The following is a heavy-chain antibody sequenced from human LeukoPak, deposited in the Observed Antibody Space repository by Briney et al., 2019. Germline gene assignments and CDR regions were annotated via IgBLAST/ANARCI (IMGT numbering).Heavy chain of an antibody. CDR3: AKAESNYGDYVPWDY. V-gene: IGHV3-23*01. J-gene: IGHJ4*02. CDR2: ISGSGGST. D-gene: IGHD4-17*01. Sequence: GGSLRLSCAASGFTFSSYGMSWVRQAPGKGLEWVAAISGSGGSTYYADSVKGRFTISRDNSKNTLYLQMNSLRAEDTAVYYCAKAESNYGDYVPWDYWGQGTLVTVSS. CDR1: GFTFSSYG.